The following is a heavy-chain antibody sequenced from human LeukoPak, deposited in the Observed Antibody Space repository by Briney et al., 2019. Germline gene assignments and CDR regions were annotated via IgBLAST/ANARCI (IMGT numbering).Heavy chain of an antibody. CDR3: AKDYYSSGYYEYYFDY. D-gene: IGHD3-22*01. Sequence: GGSLRLSCAASGFTFSSYELNWVRQAPGKGLEWVAFIRYDGSNKYYADSVKGRFTISRDNSKNTLYLQMNSLRAEDTAVYYCAKDYYSSGYYEYYFDYWGQGTLVTVSS. CDR1: GFTFSSYE. CDR2: IRYDGSNK. V-gene: IGHV3-30*02. J-gene: IGHJ4*02.